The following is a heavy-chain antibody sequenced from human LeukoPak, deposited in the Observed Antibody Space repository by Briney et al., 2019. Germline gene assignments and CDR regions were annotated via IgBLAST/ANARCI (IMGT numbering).Heavy chain of an antibody. V-gene: IGHV3-23*01. CDR2: ISDGGGTT. J-gene: IGHJ4*02. CDR1: GFTFSSCA. D-gene: IGHD4-17*01. CDR3: AKSYGDYLGYFDS. Sequence: GGPQRLSCAPSGFTFSSCAMSWVRQSPGKGLEWVSGISDGGGTTNYADAVKGRFTISRDKSKNTLFLQMNSLRAEDTAVYYCAKSYGDYLGYFDSWGQGTLVTVSS.